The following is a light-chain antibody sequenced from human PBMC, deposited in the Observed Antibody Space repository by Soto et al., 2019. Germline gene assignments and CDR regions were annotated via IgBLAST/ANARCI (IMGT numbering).Light chain of an antibody. J-gene: IGKJ2*01. CDR3: QHYGTSLYT. V-gene: IGKV3-20*01. CDR1: QIISSTY. Sequence: DIVLTQSPGTLSLSPGERATLSCRASQIISSTYLGWYQQKPGQAPRLLIYGAPSRATGIPDRSSGSGSGTDFTLTISRLEPEDFAVYYCQHYGTSLYTFGQGTKVDIK. CDR2: GAP.